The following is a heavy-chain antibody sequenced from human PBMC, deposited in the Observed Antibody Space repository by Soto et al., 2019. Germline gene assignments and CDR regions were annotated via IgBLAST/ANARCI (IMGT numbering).Heavy chain of an antibody. CDR2: INHSGST. V-gene: IGHV4-34*01. CDR3: ARGPQRSSWYFGYYYYGMDV. Sequence: PSETLSLTCAVYGGSFSGYYWSWIRQPRGKGLEWIGEINHSGSTNYNPSLKSRVTISVDTSKNQFSLKLSSVTAADTAVYYCARGPQRSSWYFGYYYYGMDVWGQGTTVTVSS. J-gene: IGHJ6*02. D-gene: IGHD6-13*01. CDR1: GGSFSGYY.